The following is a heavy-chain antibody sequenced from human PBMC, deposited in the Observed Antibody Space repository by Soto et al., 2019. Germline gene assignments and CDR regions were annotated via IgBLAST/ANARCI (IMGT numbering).Heavy chain of an antibody. Sequence: SVKVSYKASGGTFSSYAISWVRQAPGQGLEWMGGIIPIFGTANYAQKFRGRVTITADESTSTAYMELSSLRSEDTAVYYCAREDYSGSSSYYYGMDVWGQGTTVTVSS. CDR1: GGTFSSYA. CDR2: IIPIFGTA. J-gene: IGHJ6*02. D-gene: IGHD1-26*01. V-gene: IGHV1-69*13. CDR3: AREDYSGSSSYYYGMDV.